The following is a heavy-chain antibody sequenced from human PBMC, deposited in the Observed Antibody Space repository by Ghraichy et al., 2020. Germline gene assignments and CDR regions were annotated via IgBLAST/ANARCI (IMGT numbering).Heavy chain of an antibody. Sequence: GGSLRLSCAASGFTFSSYDMHWVRQPIGKGLEWVSVIGIAGDTYYPGSVKGRFTISRENAKNSLYLQMNSLRAGDTAMYYCARGIMATHRDWYVDLWGRGTMVTVSP. CDR3: ARGIMATHRDWYVDL. CDR2: IGIAGDT. D-gene: IGHD5-12*01. J-gene: IGHJ2*01. CDR1: GFTFSSYD. V-gene: IGHV3-13*01.